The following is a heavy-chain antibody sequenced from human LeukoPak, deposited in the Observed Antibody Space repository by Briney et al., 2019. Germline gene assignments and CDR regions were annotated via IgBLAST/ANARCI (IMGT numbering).Heavy chain of an antibody. CDR3: ATRQGYYYDSSGYYFFDY. D-gene: IGHD3-22*01. CDR1: GFTFSSYA. Sequence: GGSLRLSCAASGFTFSSYAMSWVRQAPGKGLEWVSAISGSGGSTYYADPVKGRFTISRDNSKNTLYLQMNSLRAEDTAVYYCATRQGYYYDSSGYYFFDYWGQGTLVTVSS. CDR2: ISGSGGST. V-gene: IGHV3-23*01. J-gene: IGHJ4*02.